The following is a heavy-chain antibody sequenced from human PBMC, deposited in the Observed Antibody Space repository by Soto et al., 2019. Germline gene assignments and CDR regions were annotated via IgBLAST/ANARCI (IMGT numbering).Heavy chain of an antibody. CDR1: GFTFSSYA. Sequence: PGGSLRLSCASSGFTFSSYAMSLVRQAPGKGLEWVSAISGSGGSTYYADSVKGRFTISRDNSKNTLYLQMNSLRAEDTAVYYCAKSPTLTGYYIYYYYYMDVWGKGTTVTAP. J-gene: IGHJ6*03. D-gene: IGHD3-9*01. CDR2: ISGSGGST. CDR3: AKSPTLTGYYIYYYYYMDV. V-gene: IGHV3-23*01.